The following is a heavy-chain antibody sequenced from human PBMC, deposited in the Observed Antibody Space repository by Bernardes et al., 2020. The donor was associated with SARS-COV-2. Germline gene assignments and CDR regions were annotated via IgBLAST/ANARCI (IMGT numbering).Heavy chain of an antibody. CDR3: VRSAGMDV. J-gene: IGHJ6*02. Sequence: LRLSCAGSGFDFSDYWMTWVRQAPGKGLEWVANIKRDGSETYYVDSVKGRFTISRDNAKNLVFLQMNSLRAEDTAVFYCVRSAGMDVWGQGTMVTVSS. V-gene: IGHV3-7*03. CDR1: GFDFSDYW. CDR2: IKRDGSET.